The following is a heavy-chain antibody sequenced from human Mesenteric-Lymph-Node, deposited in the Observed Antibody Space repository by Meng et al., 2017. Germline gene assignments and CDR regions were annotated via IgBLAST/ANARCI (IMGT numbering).Heavy chain of an antibody. Sequence: GESLKISCAASGFTFSSYAMHWVRQAPGKGLEWVAVISYDGSNKYYADSVKGRFTISRDNSKNTLYLQMNSLRAEDTAVYYCAREGEPGIALAEPFDYWGQGTMVTVSS. CDR3: AREGEPGIALAEPFDY. CDR1: GFTFSSYA. CDR2: ISYDGSNK. V-gene: IGHV3-30*04. J-gene: IGHJ4*02. D-gene: IGHD6-19*01.